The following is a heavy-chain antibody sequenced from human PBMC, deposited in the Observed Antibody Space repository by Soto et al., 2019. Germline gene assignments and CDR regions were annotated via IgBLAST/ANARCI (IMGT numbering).Heavy chain of an antibody. V-gene: IGHV1-2*02. J-gene: IGHJ4*02. D-gene: IGHD3-16*02. Sequence: ASLKVSCKASGYTFTGYYMHWVRQAPGQGLEWMGWINPNSGGTNYAQKFQGRVTMTRDTSISTAYMELSRLRSDDTAVYYCARELTFGGVIDEIDYWGQGTLVTVSS. CDR2: INPNSGGT. CDR3: ARELTFGGVIDEIDY. CDR1: GYTFTGYY.